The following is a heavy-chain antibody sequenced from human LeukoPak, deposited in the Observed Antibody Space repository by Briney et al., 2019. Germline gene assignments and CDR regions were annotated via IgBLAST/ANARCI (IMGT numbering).Heavy chain of an antibody. V-gene: IGHV3-53*01. Sequence: GGSLRLSCAASEFTVSSNYMSWVRQAPGKGLEWVSVIYSGGSTYYADSVKGRFTISRDNAKNTLYLQMNSLRAEDTAVYYCASPSIYSNLIDYWGQGTLVTVSS. CDR2: IYSGGST. J-gene: IGHJ4*02. CDR1: EFTVSSNY. CDR3: ASPSIYSNLIDY. D-gene: IGHD4-11*01.